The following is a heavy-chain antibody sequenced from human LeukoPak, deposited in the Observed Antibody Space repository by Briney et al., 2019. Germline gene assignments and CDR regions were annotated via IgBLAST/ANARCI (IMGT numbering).Heavy chain of an antibody. CDR1: GFTFSSYA. Sequence: GGSLRLSCAASGFTFSSYAMHWVRQAPGKGLEWVAVISYDGSNKYYADSVKGRFTISRDNSKNTLYLQMNSLRAEDTAVYYCARGVNRATEDALDYWGQGTLVTVSS. CDR3: ARGVNRATEDALDY. D-gene: IGHD5-12*01. CDR2: ISYDGSNK. J-gene: IGHJ4*02. V-gene: IGHV3-30-3*01.